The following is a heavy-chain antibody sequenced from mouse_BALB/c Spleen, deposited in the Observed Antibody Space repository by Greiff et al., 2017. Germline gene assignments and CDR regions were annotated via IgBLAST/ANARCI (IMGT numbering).Heavy chain of an antibody. CDR2: ISNGGGST. CDR1: GFTFSSYT. Sequence: EVQVVESGGGLVQPGGSLKLSCAASGFTFSSYTMSWVRQTPEKRLEWVAYISNGGGSTYYPDTVKGRFTISRDNAKNTLYLQMSSLKSEDTAMYYCARDGRLDYWGQGTTLTVSS. CDR3: ARDGRLDY. V-gene: IGHV5-12-2*01. J-gene: IGHJ2*01.